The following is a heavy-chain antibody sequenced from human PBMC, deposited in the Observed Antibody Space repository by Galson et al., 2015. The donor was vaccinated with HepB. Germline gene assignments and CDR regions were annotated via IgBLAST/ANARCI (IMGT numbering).Heavy chain of an antibody. J-gene: IGHJ4*02. CDR2: ITGSSGST. D-gene: IGHD3-9*01. CDR3: AKGRGFDWLLYLDY. CDR1: GFTFSNYA. V-gene: IGHV3-23*01. Sequence: SLRLSCAASGFTFSNYAMSWVRQAPGKGLEWVSGITGSSGSTHYADSVKGRFTISRDTSKNTLYLQMSSLRAEDTAIYYCAKGRGFDWLLYLDYWGQGTLITVSS.